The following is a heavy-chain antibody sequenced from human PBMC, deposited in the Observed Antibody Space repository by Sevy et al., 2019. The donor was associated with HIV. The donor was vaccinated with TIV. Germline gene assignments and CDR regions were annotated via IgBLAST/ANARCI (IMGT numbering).Heavy chain of an antibody. Sequence: GGSLRLSCAASGFTLSRYWMNWVRQAQGKGLEWVANIKQDGSEKYYVESVKGRFTISRDNAENSLYLQMNSLRAEDTAVYYRVREGTAVTARAFEYWGQGTLVTVSS. CDR2: IKQDGSEK. J-gene: IGHJ4*02. D-gene: IGHD4-17*01. CDR3: VREGTAVTARAFEY. CDR1: GFTLSRYW. V-gene: IGHV3-7*01.